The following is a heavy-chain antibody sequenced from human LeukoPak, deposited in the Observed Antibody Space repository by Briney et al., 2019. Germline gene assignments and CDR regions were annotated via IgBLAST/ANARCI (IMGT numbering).Heavy chain of an antibody. CDR1: GGSISSSSYY. D-gene: IGHD6-25*01. CDR2: IYYSGST. J-gene: IGHJ4*02. CDR3: ARDGPLNYSSGRGSLFDY. V-gene: IGHV4-39*07. Sequence: SQTLSLTCAVSGGSISSSSYYWGWTRQPPGKGLEWIGSIYYSGSTYYNPSLKSRVTISVDTSKNQFSLKLSSVTAADTAVYYCARDGPLNYSSGRGSLFDYWGQGTLVTVSS.